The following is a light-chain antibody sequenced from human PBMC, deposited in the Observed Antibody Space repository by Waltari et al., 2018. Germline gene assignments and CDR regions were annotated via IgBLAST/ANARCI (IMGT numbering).Light chain of an antibody. CDR1: QSVSSNY. J-gene: IGKJ2*01. CDR3: QHDDSSSVT. CDR2: GTS. Sequence: EIVLTQSPGTLSLSPGERVTLSCRARQSVSSNYLAWYQQNPGQAPRLLIYGTSSRATGIPDRFSGGGSGTDFTLTISRLEPEDFAMYFCQHDDSSSVTFGQGTKLEIK. V-gene: IGKV3-20*01.